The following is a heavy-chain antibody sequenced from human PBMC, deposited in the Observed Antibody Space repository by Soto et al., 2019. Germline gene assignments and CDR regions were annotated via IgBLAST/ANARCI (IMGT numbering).Heavy chain of an antibody. V-gene: IGHV1-46*01. J-gene: IGHJ4*02. CDR1: GYPLTSYH. CDR3: ARGGVVVVHRLGQSYY. CDR2: INPSGGST. Sequence: ASMKVFCKASGYPLTSYHMHWVRQAPCQKLEWMGIINPSGGSTSYAQKFQGRVTMTRDTSTSTVYMELSSLRSEDTAVYYCARGGVVVVHRLGQSYYWGEGILITVSS. D-gene: IGHD3-22*01.